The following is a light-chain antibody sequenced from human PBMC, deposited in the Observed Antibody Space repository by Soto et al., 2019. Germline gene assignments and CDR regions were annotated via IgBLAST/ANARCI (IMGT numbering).Light chain of an antibody. CDR2: EDN. J-gene: IGLJ3*02. CDR3: QSYDSSKEV. CDR1: SGSIASNY. Sequence: NFMLTQPHSVSESPGKTVTISCTRSSGSIASNYVQWYQQRPGSAPTTVIYEDNQRPSGVPDRFSGSIDSSSNSASLTISGLKTEDEADYYCQSYDSSKEVFGGGTKVTV. V-gene: IGLV6-57*03.